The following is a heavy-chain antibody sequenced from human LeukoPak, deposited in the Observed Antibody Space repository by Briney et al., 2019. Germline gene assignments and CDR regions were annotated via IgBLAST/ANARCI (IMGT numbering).Heavy chain of an antibody. V-gene: IGHV3-66*01. CDR3: ARDPHGLSGYALDY. CDR1: GFTLSSNY. CDR2: IYSGGSR. Sequence: GGSLRLSCAASGFTLSSNYMSWVRQAPGKGLEWVSVIYSGGSRCYADSVKGRFTISRDNSKNTLYLQMNSLRAEDTAVYYCARDPHGLSGYALDYWGQGTLVTVSS. J-gene: IGHJ4*02. D-gene: IGHD3-3*01.